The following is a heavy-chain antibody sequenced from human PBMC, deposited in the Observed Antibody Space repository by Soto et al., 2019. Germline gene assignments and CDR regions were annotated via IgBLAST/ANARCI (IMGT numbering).Heavy chain of an antibody. Sequence: QVQLVQSGAEVKKPGASVKVSCKASGYTFTSYGISWVRQAPGQGLEWMGWISAYNGNTNYAQKLQGRVTMTTDTSTSKAYMELGSLRSDDTAVYYCARDRFPSQGQWLAAFDYWGQGTLVTVSS. CDR2: ISAYNGNT. V-gene: IGHV1-18*01. J-gene: IGHJ4*02. CDR1: GYTFTSYG. CDR3: ARDRFPSQGQWLAAFDY. D-gene: IGHD6-19*01.